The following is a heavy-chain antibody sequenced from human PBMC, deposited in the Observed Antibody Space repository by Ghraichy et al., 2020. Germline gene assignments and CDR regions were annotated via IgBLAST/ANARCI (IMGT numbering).Heavy chain of an antibody. CDR1: GGSISSSSYY. Sequence: SETLSLTCTVSGGSISSSSYYWCWIRQPPGKGLEWIGSIYYSGSTYYNPSLKSRVTISVDTSKNQFSLKLSSVTAADTAVYYCASLGSFWSGYEDFDYWGQGTLVTVSS. V-gene: IGHV4-39*01. CDR3: ASLGSFWSGYEDFDY. CDR2: IYYSGST. J-gene: IGHJ4*02. D-gene: IGHD3-3*01.